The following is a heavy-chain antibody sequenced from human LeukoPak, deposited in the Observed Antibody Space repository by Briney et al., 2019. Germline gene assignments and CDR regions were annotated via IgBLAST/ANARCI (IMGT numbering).Heavy chain of an antibody. V-gene: IGHV3-21*01. D-gene: IGHD3-22*01. J-gene: IGHJ4*02. CDR3: ARERAYVGSSGYYYDY. Sequence: TGGSLRLSCAASGFTFSSYSMNWVRQAPGKGLEWVSSISSSSSYIYYADSVKGRFTISRDNAKNSLYLQMNSLRAEDTAVYYCARERAYVGSSGYYYDYWGQGTLVTVSS. CDR1: GFTFSSYS. CDR2: ISSSSSYI.